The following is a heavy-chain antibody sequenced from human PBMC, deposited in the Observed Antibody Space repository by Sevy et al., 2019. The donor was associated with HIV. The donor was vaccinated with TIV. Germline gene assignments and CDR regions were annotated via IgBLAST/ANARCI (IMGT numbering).Heavy chain of an antibody. D-gene: IGHD3-3*01. V-gene: IGHV3-13*01. CDR2: IGTAGDT. CDR3: ARGTYYDFWSGSSMDV. CDR1: GFTFSSYD. Sequence: GGSLRLSCAASGFTFSSYDMHWVRQATGKGLELVSAIGTAGDTYYPGSVKGRFTISRENAKNSLYLQMNSLRAGDTAVYYCARGTYYDFWSGSSMDVWGQGTTVTVSS. J-gene: IGHJ6*02.